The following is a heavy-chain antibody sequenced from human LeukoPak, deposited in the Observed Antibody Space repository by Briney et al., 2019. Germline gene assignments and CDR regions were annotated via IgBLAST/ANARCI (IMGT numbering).Heavy chain of an antibody. CDR1: GYSFTSYW. D-gene: IGHD3-10*01. CDR2: IYPGDSDT. V-gene: IGHV5-51*01. CDR3: ARHKGALWFGTGTDY. J-gene: IGHJ4*02. Sequence: GESLKISCKGSGYSFTSYWIGWVRQMPGKGLEWMGIIYPGDSDTRYSPSFQGQVTISADKSISTAYLQWSSLKASDTAMYYCARHKGALWFGTGTDYWGQGTLVTVSS.